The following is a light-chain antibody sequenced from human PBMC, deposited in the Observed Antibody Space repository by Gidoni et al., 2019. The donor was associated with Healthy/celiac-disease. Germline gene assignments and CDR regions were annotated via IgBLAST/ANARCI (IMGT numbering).Light chain of an antibody. Sequence: IQLTQSPSSLSASVGDRVTITCRASQGISNSLAWYQQKPGKVPELLIYDASTLQSGVPSRFSGSGSGTLFTLAISSLQPEDVATYYCQKYNSPPWTFGQGTKVEIK. J-gene: IGKJ1*01. V-gene: IGKV1-27*01. CDR3: QKYNSPPWT. CDR2: DAS. CDR1: QGISNS.